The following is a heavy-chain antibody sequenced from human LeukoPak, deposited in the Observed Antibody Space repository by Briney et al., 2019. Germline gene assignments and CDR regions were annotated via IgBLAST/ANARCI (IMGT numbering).Heavy chain of an antibody. CDR3: ARVYSSSSSWYGDFDY. CDR1: GFTFSSYS. V-gene: IGHV3-48*01. J-gene: IGHJ4*02. CDR2: ISSSSSTI. D-gene: IGHD6-13*01. Sequence: GGSLRLSCAASGFTFSSYSMNWVRQAPGKGLEWVSYISSSSSTIYYADSVKGRFTISRDNAKNSLYLQMNSLRAEDTAVYYCARVYSSSSSWYGDFDYWGQGTLVTVPS.